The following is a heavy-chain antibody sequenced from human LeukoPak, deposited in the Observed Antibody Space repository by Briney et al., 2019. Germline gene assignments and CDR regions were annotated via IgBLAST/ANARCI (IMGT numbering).Heavy chain of an antibody. J-gene: IGHJ4*02. CDR1: GGSINSYY. Sequence: SETLSLTCTVSGGSINSYYWSWIRQPPGKGLEWIGYIYSSGSTNYNPSLKSRVTISVDTSKNQFSLKLTSVTAADTAVYYCARHDSSRLPLDYWGQGTPVTVSS. D-gene: IGHD6-25*01. V-gene: IGHV4-59*08. CDR2: IYSSGST. CDR3: ARHDSSRLPLDY.